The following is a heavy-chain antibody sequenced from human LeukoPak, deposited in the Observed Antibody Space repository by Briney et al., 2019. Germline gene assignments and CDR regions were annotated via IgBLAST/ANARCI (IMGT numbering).Heavy chain of an antibody. CDR2: IYSSGST. V-gene: IGHV4-4*07. D-gene: IGHD6-13*01. CDR3: ARETTGAGTARPFDY. J-gene: IGHJ4*02. Sequence: RIYSSGSTNYNPSLKSRVTMSLDTSKNQFSLKLSSVTAADTAVYFCARETTGAGTARPFDYWGQGTLVTVSS.